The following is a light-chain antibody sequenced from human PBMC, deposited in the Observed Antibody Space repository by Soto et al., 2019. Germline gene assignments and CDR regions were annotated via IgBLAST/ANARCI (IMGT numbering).Light chain of an antibody. CDR3: CSDAGSSTYV. J-gene: IGLJ1*01. V-gene: IGLV2-23*02. CDR1: SSDVGSFNF. Sequence: SVLTQPASGSGSPGQSVTISCTRTSSDVGSFNFVSWYQQHPGKAPKVVIYEVTKRPSGVSNRFSGSKSGNTASLTIYGLQADDEADYYCCSDAGSSTYVFGTGTKVTVL. CDR2: EVT.